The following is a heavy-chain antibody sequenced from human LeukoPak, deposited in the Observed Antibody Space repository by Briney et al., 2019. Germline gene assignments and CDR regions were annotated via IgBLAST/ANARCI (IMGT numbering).Heavy chain of an antibody. CDR1: GYTFTSYY. D-gene: IGHD5-24*01. CDR2: INPSGGST. Sequence: ASVKVSCKASGYTFTSYYMHWVRQAPGQGLEWMGIINPSGGSTSYAQKFQGRVTMIRDTSTSTVYMELSSLRSEDTAVYYCARALMATISYHYGMDVWGQGTTVTVSS. CDR3: ARALMATISYHYGMDV. V-gene: IGHV1-46*01. J-gene: IGHJ6*02.